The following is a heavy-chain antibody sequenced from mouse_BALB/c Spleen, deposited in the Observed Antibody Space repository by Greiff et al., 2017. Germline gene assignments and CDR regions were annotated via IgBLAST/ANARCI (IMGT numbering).Heavy chain of an antibody. CDR2: ISSGGSYT. J-gene: IGHJ4*01. CDR1: GFTFSSYA. CDR3: ARREYYAMDY. Sequence: EVHLVESGGGLVKPGGSLKLSCAASGFTFSSYAMSWVRQTPEKRLEWVATISSGGSYTYYPDSVKGRFTISRDNAKNTLYLQMSSLRSEDTAMYYCARREYYAMDYWGQGTSVTVSS. V-gene: IGHV5-9-3*01.